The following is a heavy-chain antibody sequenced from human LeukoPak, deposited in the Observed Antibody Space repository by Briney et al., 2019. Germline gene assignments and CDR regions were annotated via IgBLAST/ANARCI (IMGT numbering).Heavy chain of an antibody. V-gene: IGHV1-2*02. CDR2: INPNSGGT. D-gene: IGHD2-2*01. J-gene: IGHJ5*02. CDR1: GYTFTGYY. CDR3: ANAWSTRCCSSTSCLTNWFDP. Sequence: ASVKVSCKASGYTFTGYYMHWVRQAPGQGLEWMGWINPNSGGTNYAQKFQGRVTMTRDTSISTAYMELSRLRSDDTAVYYCANAWSTRCCSSTSCLTNWFDPWGQGTLVTVSS.